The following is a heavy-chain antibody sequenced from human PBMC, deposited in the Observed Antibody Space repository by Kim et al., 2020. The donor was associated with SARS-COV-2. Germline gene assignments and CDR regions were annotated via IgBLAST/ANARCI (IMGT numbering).Heavy chain of an antibody. Sequence: GGSLRLSCAASGFTFSTHTMHWVRQAPGKGLEWVAAITGHREILYYADSVRGRFTISRDNPMNTLYLQMHSLRGEDTAMYYCVKDGGRWDFQNWGQGTLVTVSS. CDR3: VKDGGRWDFQN. CDR2: ITGHREIL. CDR1: GFTFSTHT. D-gene: IGHD1-26*01. J-gene: IGHJ1*01. V-gene: IGHV3-23*01.